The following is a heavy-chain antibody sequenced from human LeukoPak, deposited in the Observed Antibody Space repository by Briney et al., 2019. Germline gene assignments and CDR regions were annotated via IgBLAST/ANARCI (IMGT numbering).Heavy chain of an antibody. CDR3: ARGAPLFLESLSLDYGMDV. CDR1: GYTFTNYY. CDR2: INPSGGST. V-gene: IGHV1-46*01. Sequence: GASVKVSFTASGYTFTNYYMHWVRQAPGQGLEWMGIINPSGGSTSYAQKFQGRVTMTRDTSTSTVYMELSSLRSEDTAVYYCARGAPLFLESLSLDYGMDVWGQGTTVTVSS. D-gene: IGHD3-3*01. J-gene: IGHJ6*02.